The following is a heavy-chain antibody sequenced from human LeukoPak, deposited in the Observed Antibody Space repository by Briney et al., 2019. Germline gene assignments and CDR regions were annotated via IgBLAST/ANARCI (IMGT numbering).Heavy chain of an antibody. V-gene: IGHV4-61*02. CDR2: IYTSGST. CDR1: GGSISSGSYY. Sequence: PSQTLSLTCTVSGGSISSGSYYWSWIRQPAGKGLEWIGRIYTSGSTNYNPSLKSRVTISVDTSKNQFSLKLSSVTAADTAVYYCARDRGYYDSSGYYYGTERGQGTLVTVSS. D-gene: IGHD3-22*01. J-gene: IGHJ4*02. CDR3: ARDRGYYDSSGYYYGTE.